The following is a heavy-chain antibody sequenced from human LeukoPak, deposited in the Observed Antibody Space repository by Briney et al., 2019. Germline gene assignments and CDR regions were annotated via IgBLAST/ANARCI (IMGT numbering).Heavy chain of an antibody. J-gene: IGHJ4*01. CDR3: ARVRYYYDSSGYNLDC. CDR1: GYTFTSYA. Sequence: ASVKVSCKASGYTFTSYAMNWVRQAPGQGLEWMGWINTNTGNPTYAQSFTGRVTFSMDTSVSTAYLQISSLKAEDTAVYYCARVRYYYDSSGYNLDCWGQATLVTVSS. D-gene: IGHD3-22*01. CDR2: INTNTGNP. V-gene: IGHV7-4-1*02.